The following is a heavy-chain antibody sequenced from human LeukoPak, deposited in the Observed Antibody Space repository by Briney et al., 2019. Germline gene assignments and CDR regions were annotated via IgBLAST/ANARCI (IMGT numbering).Heavy chain of an antibody. J-gene: IGHJ4*02. CDR1: GFSFSSYS. CDR3: ASAGSGLY. V-gene: IGHV3-48*02. D-gene: IGHD6-19*01. CDR2: ISSSSSTI. Sequence: GGPLRLSCAASGFSFSSYSMNWVGKAPGKGLEWVSYISSSSSTIYYADSVKGRFTIPRDNAKNSLYLQMNSLRDEDTAVYYCASAGSGLYWGQGTLVTVSS.